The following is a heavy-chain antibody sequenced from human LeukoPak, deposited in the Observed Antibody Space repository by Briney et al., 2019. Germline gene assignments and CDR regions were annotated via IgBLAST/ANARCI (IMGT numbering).Heavy chain of an antibody. CDR3: AGFHKILTGYID. CDR1: GGSISSYY. V-gene: IGHV4-59*01. Sequence: SETLSLTCTVSGGSISSYYWSWIRQPPGKGLEWIGYIYYSGCTNYNPSLKSRVTISVDTSKNQFSLKLSSVTAADTAVYYCAGFHKILTGYIDWGQGTLVTVSS. D-gene: IGHD3-9*01. CDR2: IYYSGCT. J-gene: IGHJ4*02.